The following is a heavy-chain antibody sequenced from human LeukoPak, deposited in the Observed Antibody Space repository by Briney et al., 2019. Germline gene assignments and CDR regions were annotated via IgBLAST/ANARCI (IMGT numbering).Heavy chain of an antibody. J-gene: IGHJ5*02. Sequence: PSETLSLTCTVSGGSISSGSYYWSWIRQPAGKGLEWIGRIYTSGSTNYNPSLKSRVTISVDTSKSQFSLKLSSVTAADTAVYYCAKRGIQLWLLQTEEKYNWFDPWGQGTLVTVSS. D-gene: IGHD5-18*01. CDR2: IYTSGST. CDR1: GGSISSGSYY. V-gene: IGHV4-61*02. CDR3: AKRGIQLWLLQTEEKYNWFDP.